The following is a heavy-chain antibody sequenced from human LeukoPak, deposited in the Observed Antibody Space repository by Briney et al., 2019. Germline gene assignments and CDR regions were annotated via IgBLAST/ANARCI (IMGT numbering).Heavy chain of an antibody. V-gene: IGHV1-2*02. D-gene: IGHD2-2*02. J-gene: IGHJ4*02. Sequence: ASVRVSCKTSGYTFTGYYLHWVRQAPGQRPEWMGRVDPDSGGTHYGQKFQGRVTVTRDTSITTVYMELSGLTSDDTAVYYCARVPGPYTTSRFDFWGQGTLVTVSS. CDR1: GYTFTGYY. CDR2: VDPDSGGT. CDR3: ARVPGPYTTSRFDF.